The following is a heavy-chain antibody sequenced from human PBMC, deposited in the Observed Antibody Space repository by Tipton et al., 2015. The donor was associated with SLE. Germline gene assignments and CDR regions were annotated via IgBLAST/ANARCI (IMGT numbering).Heavy chain of an antibody. D-gene: IGHD5-18*01. CDR2: IYYSGST. V-gene: IGHV4-39*07. CDR3: ARSTSGYSYVGY. Sequence: TLSLTCTVSGGSISSSSYYWGWIRQPPGKGLEWIGGIYYSGSTYYNPSLKSRVTISVDTSKNQFSLKLSPVTAADTAVYYCARSTSGYSYVGYWGQGTLVTVSS. J-gene: IGHJ4*02. CDR1: GGSISSSSYY.